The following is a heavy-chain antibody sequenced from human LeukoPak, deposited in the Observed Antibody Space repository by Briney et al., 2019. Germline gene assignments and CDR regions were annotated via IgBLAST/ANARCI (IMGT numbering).Heavy chain of an antibody. V-gene: IGHV3-30*18. CDR2: ISYDGSNK. CDR1: GFTFSSYG. CDR3: AKVGGSGSYVSY. D-gene: IGHD3-10*01. J-gene: IGHJ4*02. Sequence: PGGSLRLSCAASGFTFSSYGMPWVRQAPGKGLEWVAVISYDGSNKYYADSVKGRFTISRDNSENTLYLQMNSLRAEDTAVYYCAKVGGSGSYVSYWGQGTLVTVSS.